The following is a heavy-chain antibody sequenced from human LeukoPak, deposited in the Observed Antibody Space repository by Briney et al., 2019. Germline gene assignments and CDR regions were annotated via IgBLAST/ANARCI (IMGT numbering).Heavy chain of an antibody. CDR1: GFTFSTYA. Sequence: QSGGSLRLSCAASGFTFSTYAMSWVRQAPGKGLEWVSAISGSGYSTYCADSVKGRFTISRDNSKNTLYLQMNGLRAEDTAVYYCAKEDFYSKTGRADYWGQGTLVTVSS. V-gene: IGHV3-23*01. CDR2: ISGSGYST. CDR3: AKEDFYSKTGRADY. D-gene: IGHD4-11*01. J-gene: IGHJ4*02.